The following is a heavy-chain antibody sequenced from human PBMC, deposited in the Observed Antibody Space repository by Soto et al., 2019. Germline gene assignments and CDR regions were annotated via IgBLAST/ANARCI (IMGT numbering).Heavy chain of an antibody. J-gene: IGHJ6*02. D-gene: IGHD3-10*01. Sequence: PSDTLSLTCTVSGGSLSSSSYYWGWIRQPPGKGLEWIGSIYYSGSTYYNPSLKSRVTISVDTSKNQFSLKLSSVTAADTAVYYCARPGEWLGELSRHYYYGMDVWGQGTTVNVSS. CDR2: IYYSGST. CDR1: GGSLSSSSYY. CDR3: ARPGEWLGELSRHYYYGMDV. V-gene: IGHV4-39*01.